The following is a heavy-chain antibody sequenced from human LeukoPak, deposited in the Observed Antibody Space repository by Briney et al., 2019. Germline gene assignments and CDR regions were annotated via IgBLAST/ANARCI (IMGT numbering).Heavy chain of an antibody. CDR1: GYTFTSYG. J-gene: IGHJ3*02. CDR3: ARDAGIVVVPAAIGDDAFDI. V-gene: IGHV1-18*01. Sequence: GASVKVSCKASGYTFTSYGISWVRQAPGQGLEWMGWINAYNGNTNYAQKLQGRVTMTTDTSTSTAYMELRSLRSDDTAVYYCARDAGIVVVPAAIGDDAFDIWGQGTMVTVSS. CDR2: INAYNGNT. D-gene: IGHD2-2*02.